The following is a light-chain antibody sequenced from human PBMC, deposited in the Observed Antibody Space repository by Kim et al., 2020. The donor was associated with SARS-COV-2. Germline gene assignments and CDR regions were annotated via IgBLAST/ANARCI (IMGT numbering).Light chain of an antibody. Sequence: SPGERATLSCRASQSLSSNFLAWYQQKPGQAPRLLIYGASSRATVIPDRFSGGGSGTDFTLTITRLEPEDFAVYYCQQYGSSPRTFGQGTKVDIK. V-gene: IGKV3-20*01. CDR1: QSLSSNF. CDR3: QQYGSSPRT. CDR2: GAS. J-gene: IGKJ1*01.